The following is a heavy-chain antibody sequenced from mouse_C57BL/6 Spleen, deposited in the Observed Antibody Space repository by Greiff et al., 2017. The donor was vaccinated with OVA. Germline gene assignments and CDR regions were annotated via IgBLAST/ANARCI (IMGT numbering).Heavy chain of an antibody. CDR3: ARCFGGREYAMDY. CDR1: GYTFTSYW. J-gene: IGHJ4*01. CDR2: IDPSDSYT. V-gene: IGHV1-50*01. Sequence: QVQLQQPGAELVKPGASVKLSCKASGYTFTSYWMQWVKQRPGQGLEWIGEIDPSDSYTNYNQKFKGKATLTVDTASSTAYMQLSSLTSEDSAVYYCARCFGGREYAMDYWGQGTSVTVSS.